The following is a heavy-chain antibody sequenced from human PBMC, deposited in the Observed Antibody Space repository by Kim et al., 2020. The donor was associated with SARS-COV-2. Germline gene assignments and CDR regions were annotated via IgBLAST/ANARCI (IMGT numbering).Heavy chain of an antibody. Sequence: ASVKVSCKASGYIFTSYDINWVRQATGQGLEWMGWMNPNSGNTGYAQKFQGRVTMTRNTSITTAYMELSSLRSEDTAVYYCARRIAAAGTPIGYWGQGTLAPVS. CDR2: MNPNSGNT. CDR3: ARRIAAAGTPIGY. V-gene: IGHV1-8*01. J-gene: IGHJ4*02. D-gene: IGHD6-13*01. CDR1: GYIFTSYD.